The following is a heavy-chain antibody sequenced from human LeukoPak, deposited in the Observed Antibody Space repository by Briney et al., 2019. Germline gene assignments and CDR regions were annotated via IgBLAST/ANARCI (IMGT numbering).Heavy chain of an antibody. CDR3: VRHFGVLDDAFDF. CDR1: GFTFDDYG. D-gene: IGHD3-16*01. CDR2: INWNGGSM. V-gene: IGHV3-20*04. Sequence: AGGSLRLSCAASGFTFDDYGMSWVRQGPGKGLEWVSGINWNGGSMTYVDSVKGRFIISRDNAKNSLYLQMNSLRAEDTALYYCVRHFGVLDDAFDFWGPGTMVTVSS. J-gene: IGHJ3*01.